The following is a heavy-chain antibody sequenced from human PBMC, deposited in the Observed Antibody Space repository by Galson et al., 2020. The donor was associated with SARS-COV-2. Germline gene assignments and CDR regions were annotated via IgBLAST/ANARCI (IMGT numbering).Heavy chain of an antibody. CDR1: GYSFTSYW. Sequence: GESLKISCKGSGYSFTSYWIGWVRQMPGKGLEWLGIIYPGDSDTRYSPYFQGPVTISADKSISTAYLQWSSLKASDTAMYYCARRSAQMCSSTSCYLAFDIWGQGTMVTVSS. CDR3: ARRSAQMCSSTSCYLAFDI. CDR2: IYPGDSDT. J-gene: IGHJ3*02. D-gene: IGHD2-2*01. V-gene: IGHV5-51*01.